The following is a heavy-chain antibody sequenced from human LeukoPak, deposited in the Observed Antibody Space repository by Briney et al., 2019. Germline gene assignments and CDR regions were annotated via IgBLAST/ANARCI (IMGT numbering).Heavy chain of an antibody. V-gene: IGHV3-74*01. CDR3: ARGRRITMIRGVIGLKYYMDV. CDR1: GFTLRSYW. CDR2: INFDGSST. D-gene: IGHD3-10*01. J-gene: IGHJ6*03. Sequence: GGSLRLSCAASGFTLRSYWMHWVRQAPGKGLVWVSRINFDGSSTSYADSVKGRLTIARDNSKNTLYLQVGSLRPEDMAVYYCARGRRITMIRGVIGLKYYMDVWGKGTTVTISS.